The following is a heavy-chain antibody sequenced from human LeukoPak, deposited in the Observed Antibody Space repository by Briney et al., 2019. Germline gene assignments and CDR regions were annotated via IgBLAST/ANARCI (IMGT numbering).Heavy chain of an antibody. Sequence: GASVKVSCKASGYTFTGYYMHWVRQAPGQGLEWMGWINPNSGGTNYAQKFQGRVTMTRDTSISTAYMELSRLRSDDTAVYYCARGYSSGWYKGVDFDYWGQGTLVTVSS. CDR1: GYTFTGYY. V-gene: IGHV1-2*02. CDR3: ARGYSSGWYKGVDFDY. D-gene: IGHD6-19*01. CDR2: INPNSGGT. J-gene: IGHJ4*02.